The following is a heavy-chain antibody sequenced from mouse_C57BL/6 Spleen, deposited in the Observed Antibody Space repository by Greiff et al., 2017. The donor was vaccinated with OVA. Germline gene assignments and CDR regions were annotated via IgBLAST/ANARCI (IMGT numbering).Heavy chain of an antibody. CDR2: IRSKSNNYAT. J-gene: IGHJ1*03. CDR3: VRHYYWYFDV. CDR1: GFSFNTYA. Sequence: EVHLVESGGGLVQPKGSLKLSCAASGFSFNTYAMNWVRQAPGKGLEWVARIRSKSNNYATYYADSVKDRFTISRDDSESMLYLQMNNLKTKDTAMYYFVRHYYWYFDVWGTGTTVTVSS. V-gene: IGHV10-1*01.